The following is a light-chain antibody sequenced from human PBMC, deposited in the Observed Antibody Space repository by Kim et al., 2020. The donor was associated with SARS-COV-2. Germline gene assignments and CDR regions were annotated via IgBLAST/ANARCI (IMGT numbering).Light chain of an antibody. J-gene: IGKJ2*01. CDR2: AAV. Sequence: DIQLTQSPSSLSASVGDRVTITCRARQSITNSLNWYQQKPGKPPKLLIHAAVSLQTGVPSRFSGGGSGTDFTLTIDGLQTEDSATYYCQRFSSVPLFGQGTRVEIK. CDR3: QRFSSVPL. CDR1: QSITNS. V-gene: IGKV1-39*01.